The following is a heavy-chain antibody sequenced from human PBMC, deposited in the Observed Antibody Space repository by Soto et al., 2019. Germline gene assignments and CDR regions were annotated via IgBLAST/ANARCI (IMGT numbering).Heavy chain of an antibody. V-gene: IGHV1-2*04. Sequence: ASLKVSCKASGYTFTGYYMHWVRQAPGQGLEWMGWINPNSGGTNYAQKFQGWVTMTRDTSISTAYMELSRLRSDDTAVYYCARAGTIFGVVFPPEDYYYYVIAVPTQRTTVIGSS. D-gene: IGHD3-3*01. J-gene: IGHJ6*01. CDR2: INPNSGGT. CDR3: ARAGTIFGVVFPPEDYYYYVIAV. CDR1: GYTFTGYY.